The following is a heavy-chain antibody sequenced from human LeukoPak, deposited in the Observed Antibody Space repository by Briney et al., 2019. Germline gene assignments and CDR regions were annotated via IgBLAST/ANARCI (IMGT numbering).Heavy chain of an antibody. V-gene: IGHV1-2*02. CDR3: ARDFCSGGSCYSRFDY. J-gene: IGHJ4*02. CDR2: INPKSGGT. D-gene: IGHD2-15*01. CDR1: GYTFTGYY. Sequence: ASVKVSCTASGYTFTGYYMHWVRQAPGQGLEWMGWINPKSGGTNYAQKFQGRVTMTRDTSISTAYMELSRLRSDDTAVYYCARDFCSGGSCYSRFDYWGQGTLVTVSS.